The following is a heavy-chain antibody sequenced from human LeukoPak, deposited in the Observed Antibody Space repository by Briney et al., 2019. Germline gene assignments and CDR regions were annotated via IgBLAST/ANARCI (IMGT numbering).Heavy chain of an antibody. CDR2: ITPLFGTA. Sequence: GSSVKVSCKASGGTFSKYSISWVRQRPGQGLEWMGGITPLFGTANYAQKFQGRVTITADESASTAYMELSSLRSEDTAVYYCARWWDSSGFDDWGQGTLVTVSS. D-gene: IGHD3-22*01. V-gene: IGHV1-69*01. CDR1: GGTFSKYS. CDR3: ARWWDSSGFDD. J-gene: IGHJ4*02.